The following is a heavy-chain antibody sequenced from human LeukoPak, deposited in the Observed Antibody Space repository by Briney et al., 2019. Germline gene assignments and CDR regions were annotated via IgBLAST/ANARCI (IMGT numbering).Heavy chain of an antibody. V-gene: IGHV3-74*01. CDR2: ISSDGSST. CDR1: GFTFSSYW. D-gene: IGHD2-2*01. Sequence: GGSLRLSCAASGFTFSSYWMHWVRQAPGKGLVWVSRISSDGSSTNYADSVKGRFTISRDNSKNTLYLQMNSLRAEDTAVYYCAKPPPAILALWVYWGQGTLVTVSS. J-gene: IGHJ4*02. CDR3: AKPPPAILALWVY.